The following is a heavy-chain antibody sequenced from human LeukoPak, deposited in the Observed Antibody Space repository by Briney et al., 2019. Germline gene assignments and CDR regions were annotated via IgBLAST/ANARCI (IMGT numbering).Heavy chain of an antibody. Sequence: GASVKVSCKASGGTFSSYAISWVRQAPGQGLEWMGGIIPIFGTANYAQKFQGRVTITADESTSTAYMELSSLRSEDTAVYYCASIAAAGISLTRYYYGMDVWGQGTTVTVSS. CDR2: IIPIFGTA. CDR1: GGTFSSYA. D-gene: IGHD6-13*01. CDR3: ASIAAAGISLTRYYYGMDV. V-gene: IGHV1-69*13. J-gene: IGHJ6*02.